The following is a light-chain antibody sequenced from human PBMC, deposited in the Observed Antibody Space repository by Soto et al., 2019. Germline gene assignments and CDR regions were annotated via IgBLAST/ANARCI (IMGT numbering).Light chain of an antibody. J-gene: IGKJ1*01. V-gene: IGKV3-20*01. Sequence: EIVLTRSPGTLSLSPGERGTLSCRASQSVRDNYFAWYQQKPGQAPSLLIYDTSRRATGVPDRFTGSGSGTDFALTISRVEAEDFAMYFCQQYGDSPGTFGQGTKVEIK. CDR3: QQYGDSPGT. CDR1: QSVRDNY. CDR2: DTS.